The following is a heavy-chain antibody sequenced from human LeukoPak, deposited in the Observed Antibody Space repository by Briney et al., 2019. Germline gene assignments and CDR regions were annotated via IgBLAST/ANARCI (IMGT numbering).Heavy chain of an antibody. CDR1: GGSINNYY. J-gene: IGHJ4*02. Sequence: SETLSLTCTVSGGSINNYYWSWIRQPPGKGLEWIAYIYETGHTGYNPSLKTRVTITLDTSKNQFSLKLNSVTAADTAVYYCARHFLRGGFDSWGQGTLVAVSS. D-gene: IGHD5-12*01. CDR2: IYETGHT. CDR3: ARHFLRGGFDS. V-gene: IGHV4-59*08.